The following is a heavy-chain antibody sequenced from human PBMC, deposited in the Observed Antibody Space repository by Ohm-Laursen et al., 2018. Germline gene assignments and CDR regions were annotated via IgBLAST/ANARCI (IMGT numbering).Heavy chain of an antibody. D-gene: IGHD4-17*01. V-gene: IGHV3-72*01. Sequence: GSLRLSCAASGFIFTDHYMDWVRQAPGKGLEWVGRSRNKAHSYTTEYAASVKGRFTISRDDSKNSLYLQMNSLKTEDTAVYYCARVGYGDYGYDIWGQGTVVTVSS. CDR2: SRNKAHSYTT. CDR3: ARVGYGDYGYDI. J-gene: IGHJ3*02. CDR1: GFIFTDHY.